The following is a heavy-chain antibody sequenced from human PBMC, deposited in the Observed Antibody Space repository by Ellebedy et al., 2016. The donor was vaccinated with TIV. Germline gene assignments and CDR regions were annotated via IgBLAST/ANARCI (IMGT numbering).Heavy chain of an antibody. Sequence: GESLKISCAASGFTFTNYDIHWVCHAPANGLGCVALISYDGNDKYYTDSVKGRFTISRDNSKNTLYLQMNSLRTEDTAVYYCASGSLRGIAVTGTGMGYWGQGTLVTVSS. J-gene: IGHJ4*02. CDR3: ASGSLRGIAVTGTGMGY. CDR2: ISYDGNDK. CDR1: GFTFTNYD. D-gene: IGHD6-19*01. V-gene: IGHV3-30*03.